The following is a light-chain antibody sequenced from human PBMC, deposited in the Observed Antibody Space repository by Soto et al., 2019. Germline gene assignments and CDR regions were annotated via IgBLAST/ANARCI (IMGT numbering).Light chain of an antibody. CDR2: GAS. V-gene: IGKV1-12*01. Sequence: DIQMTQSPSSVSASVGDRVTITCRASQAISIWLAWYQQKPGKAPKLRIYGASSLQGGVPSRFSGSGSGTYFTLTISSLQPEDFATYHCQQANSFALTVGPGTKVDIK. CDR1: QAISIW. J-gene: IGKJ3*01. CDR3: QQANSFALT.